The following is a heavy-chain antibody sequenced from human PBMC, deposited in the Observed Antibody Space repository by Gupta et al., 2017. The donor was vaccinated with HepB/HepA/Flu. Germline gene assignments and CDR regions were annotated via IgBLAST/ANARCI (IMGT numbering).Heavy chain of an antibody. V-gene: IGHV3-30*18. CDR2: ISYDGSNK. CDR1: GFTFSSYG. Sequence: QVQLVESGGGVVQPGRCLRLSCAASGFTFSSYGMPWVRRASGKRLEWVSVISYDGSNKYYSDSVKGRFTISRDNSNNTLYLQRNSLRAEDTAVYYCAKDQVEAAVADLLYYYYGMDVWGQGPTVTVSS. J-gene: IGHJ6*02. CDR3: AKDQVEAAVADLLYYYYGMDV. D-gene: IGHD6-19*01.